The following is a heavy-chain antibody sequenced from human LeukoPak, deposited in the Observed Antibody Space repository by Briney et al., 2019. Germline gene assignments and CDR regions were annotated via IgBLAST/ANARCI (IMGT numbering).Heavy chain of an antibody. D-gene: IGHD6-13*01. Sequence: PSETLSLTCTASGGSISSYYWSWIRQPPGKGLEWIGYIYYSGSTNYNPSLKSRVTISVDTSKNQFSLKLSSVTAADTAVYYCARDTAAGRYYYYGMDVWGQGTTVTVSS. V-gene: IGHV4-59*01. J-gene: IGHJ6*02. CDR2: IYYSGST. CDR1: GGSISSYY. CDR3: ARDTAAGRYYYYGMDV.